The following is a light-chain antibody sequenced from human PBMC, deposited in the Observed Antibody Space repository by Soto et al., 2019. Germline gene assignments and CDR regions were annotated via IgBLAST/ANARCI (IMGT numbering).Light chain of an antibody. CDR2: GAS. CDR3: QQYNNWPTWT. V-gene: IGKV3-15*01. CDR1: QSVSSN. Sequence: EIVMTQSPATLSVSPGERAPLSCRASQSVSSNLAWYQQKPGQAPSLLIYGASTRATGTPARFSGSGSGTEFTLTISSLQSEDFAVYYCQQYNNWPTWTFGQGTKVDIK. J-gene: IGKJ1*01.